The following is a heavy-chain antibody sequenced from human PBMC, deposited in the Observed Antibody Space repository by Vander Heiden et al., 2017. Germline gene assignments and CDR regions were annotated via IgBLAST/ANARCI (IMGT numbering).Heavy chain of an antibody. CDR2: ISYDGSNK. Sequence: QVQLVASGGGVVQPGRSLRLSCAASGFPFSSSAMHWVRQAPGKGLEWVAVISYDGSNKYYADSVKGRFTISRDNSKNTLYLQMNSLRAEDTAVYYCARDRGLRRTVTTKYGMDVWGQGPTVTVSS. V-gene: IGHV3-30-3*01. CDR3: ARDRGLRRTVTTKYGMDV. J-gene: IGHJ6*02. D-gene: IGHD4-4*01. CDR1: GFPFSSSA.